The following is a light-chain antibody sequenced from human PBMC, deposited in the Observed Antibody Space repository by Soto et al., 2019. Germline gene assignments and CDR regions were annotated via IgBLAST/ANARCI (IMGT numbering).Light chain of an antibody. J-gene: IGKJ1*01. CDR1: QSILYSPSNKNY. Sequence: DIVMTQSPDSLPMSLGERATINCESSQSILYSPSNKNYLAWYQQKQGQPPKLLIYWASTRESGVPDRFSGSGSGTHFTLTSSSLQAEDVAVYYCQQYFGTPWTFGQGTKVEI. CDR2: WAS. V-gene: IGKV4-1*01. CDR3: QQYFGTPWT.